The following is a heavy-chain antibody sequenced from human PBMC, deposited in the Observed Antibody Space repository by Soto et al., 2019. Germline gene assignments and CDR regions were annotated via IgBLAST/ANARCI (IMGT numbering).Heavy chain of an antibody. CDR2: INPSGGST. D-gene: IGHD5-12*01. Sequence: ASVKVSCKASGYTFTSYYMHWVRQAPGQGLEWMGIINPSGGSTSYAQKFQGRVTMTRDTSTSTVYMELSSLRSEDTAVYYCASSTGLIVATNPAAGMDLWGQGTTVTVSS. CDR1: GYTFTSYY. J-gene: IGHJ6*02. CDR3: ASSTGLIVATNPAAGMDL. V-gene: IGHV1-46*01.